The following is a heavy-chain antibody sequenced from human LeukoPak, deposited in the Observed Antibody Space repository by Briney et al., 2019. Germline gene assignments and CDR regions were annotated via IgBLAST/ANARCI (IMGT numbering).Heavy chain of an antibody. Sequence: GASVKVSCKASGYAFTSYGISWGRQAPGQGLEWMGWISAYNGNTNYARKLQGRVTMTTDTSTSTAYMELRSLRSDDTAVYYCARDIEVGGAWVTRDAFDIWGQGTMVTVSS. CDR1: GYAFTSYG. D-gene: IGHD2-21*01. J-gene: IGHJ3*02. V-gene: IGHV1-18*01. CDR3: ARDIEVGGAWVTRDAFDI. CDR2: ISAYNGNT.